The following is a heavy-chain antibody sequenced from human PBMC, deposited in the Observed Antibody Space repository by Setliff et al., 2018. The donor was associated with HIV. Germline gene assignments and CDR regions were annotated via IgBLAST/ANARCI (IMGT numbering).Heavy chain of an antibody. J-gene: IGHJ6*02. CDR1: GDSISRSRYY. D-gene: IGHD3-22*01. CDR2: FYYSGST. V-gene: IGHV4-39*01. Sequence: ETLSLTCVVSGDSISRSRYYWGWIRQPPGKGLEWIGSFYYSGSTSYNPSLKSRVTISGDTSKNQVSLRLSSVTAADTAVYYCARGDSGYDFHYGMDVWGQGTTVTVSS. CDR3: ARGDSGYDFHYGMDV.